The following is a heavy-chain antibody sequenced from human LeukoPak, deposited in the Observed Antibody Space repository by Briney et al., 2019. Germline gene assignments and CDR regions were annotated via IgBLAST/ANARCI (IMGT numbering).Heavy chain of an antibody. Sequence: GGSLRLSCAASGFTFDDYAMRWVRQAPGKGLEWVSGISWNSGSIGYADSVKGRFTISRDNAKNSLYLQMNSLRAEDTALYYYAKDTSEGYYDSSGYFGSGPHFDYWGQGTLVTVSS. V-gene: IGHV3-9*01. CDR1: GFTFDDYA. D-gene: IGHD3-22*01. CDR2: ISWNSGSI. CDR3: AKDTSEGYYDSSGYFGSGPHFDY. J-gene: IGHJ4*02.